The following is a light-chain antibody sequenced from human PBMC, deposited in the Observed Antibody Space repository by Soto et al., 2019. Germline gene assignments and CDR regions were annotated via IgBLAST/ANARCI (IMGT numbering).Light chain of an antibody. CDR1: SSDVGGYNY. CDR3: SSYSSSSTTVV. CDR2: DVS. Sequence: QSALTQPASVSGSPGQSITISCTGTSSDVGGYNYVSWYQQHPGKAPKLMIYDVSNRPSGVSNRFSGSKSGNTASLTISGRQAEDEAADYCSSYSSSSTTVVFGGGTKLTVL. V-gene: IGLV2-14*01. J-gene: IGLJ2*01.